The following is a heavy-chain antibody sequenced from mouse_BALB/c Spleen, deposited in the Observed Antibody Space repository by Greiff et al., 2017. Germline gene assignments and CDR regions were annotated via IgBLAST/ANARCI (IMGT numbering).Heavy chain of an antibody. CDR2: ISSGGST. D-gene: IGHD2-4*01. J-gene: IGHJ2*01. V-gene: IGHV5-6-5*01. Sequence: EVQLVESGGGLVKPGGSLKLSCAASGFTFSSYAMSWVRQTPEKRLEWVASISSGGSTYYPDSVKGRFTISSDNARNILYLQMSSLRSEDTAMYYCARRDYDEGYFDYWGQGTTLTVSS. CDR3: ARRDYDEGYFDY. CDR1: GFTFSSYA.